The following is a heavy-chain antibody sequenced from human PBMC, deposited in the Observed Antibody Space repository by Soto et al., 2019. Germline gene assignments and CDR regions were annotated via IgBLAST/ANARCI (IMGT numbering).Heavy chain of an antibody. V-gene: IGHV3-23*01. CDR3: AKDRQVDGIWTFDY. CDR1: GFTFSTYT. J-gene: IGHJ4*02. D-gene: IGHD3-9*01. Sequence: GGSLRLSCAASGFTFSTYTMNWVRQAPGKGLEWVSGIIGVDRRTFYAESVKGRFTISRDNSKKMLFLQMNSLRADYTAVYYCAKDRQVDGIWTFDYWGQGTLVTVSS. CDR2: IIGVDRRT.